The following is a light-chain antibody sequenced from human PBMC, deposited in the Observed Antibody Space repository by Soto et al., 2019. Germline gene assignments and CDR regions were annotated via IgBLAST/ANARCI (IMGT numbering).Light chain of an antibody. CDR2: AAN. CDR3: QSYDTSLSGVI. V-gene: IGLV1-40*01. CDR1: SSNIGAGYD. J-gene: IGLJ2*01. Sequence: QSVLTQPPSVSGAPGQKITMSCTGSSSNIGAGYDVHWYQQLPGAAPRLLIYAANNRPSGVPDRFSASNSGTSASLAITGLQGEDEAVYYCQSYDTSLSGVIFGAGTKVTVL.